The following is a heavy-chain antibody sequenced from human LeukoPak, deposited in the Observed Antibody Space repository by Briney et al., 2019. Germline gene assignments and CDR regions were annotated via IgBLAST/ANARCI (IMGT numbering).Heavy chain of an antibody. J-gene: IGHJ4*02. Sequence: PGGSLRLSCVGSGFTFTTYWMSWVRQAPGKGLEWVANIKQDGSEKYYVDSVKGRFTISRDNAKNSMSLQMNSLRAEDTAVYYCARRGGQGDHVWGTYVYWGQGILVTVSS. CDR3: ARRGGQGDHVWGTYVY. CDR2: IKQDGSEK. V-gene: IGHV3-7*01. D-gene: IGHD3-16*01. CDR1: GFTFTTYW.